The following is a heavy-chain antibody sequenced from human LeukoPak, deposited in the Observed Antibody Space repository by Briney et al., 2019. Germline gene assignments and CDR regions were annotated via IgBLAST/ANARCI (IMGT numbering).Heavy chain of an antibody. Sequence: GGSLRLSCAASGFTFSSYWMSWVRQAPGKGLEWVANIKQDGSEKYYVDSVKGRFTISRENAKNSLYLQMNSLRAEDTAVYYCARVWGNKLLGAFDIWGQGTMVTVSS. CDR3: ARVWGNKLLGAFDI. J-gene: IGHJ3*02. D-gene: IGHD3-16*01. CDR1: GFTFSSYW. CDR2: IKQDGSEK. V-gene: IGHV3-7*03.